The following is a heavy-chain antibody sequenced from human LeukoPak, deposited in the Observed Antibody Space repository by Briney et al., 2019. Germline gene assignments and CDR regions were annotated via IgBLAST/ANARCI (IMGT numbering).Heavy chain of an antibody. CDR1: GGSINNYY. CDR3: ARGLPFRYSSGWYRRDAFDI. CDR2: IHYSGAT. Sequence: PSETLSLTCSVSGGSINNYYWSWIRQPPGKGLEWIGYIHYSGATDYNPPFKSRVTISLDTSKNHFSLRLSSVTAADTAVYYCARGLPFRYSSGWYRRDAFDIWGQGTMVTVSS. D-gene: IGHD6-19*01. V-gene: IGHV4-59*12. J-gene: IGHJ3*02.